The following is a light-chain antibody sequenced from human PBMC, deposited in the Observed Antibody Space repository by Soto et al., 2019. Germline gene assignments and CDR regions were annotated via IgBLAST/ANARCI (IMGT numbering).Light chain of an antibody. CDR2: DSS. CDR3: QHRVFT. J-gene: IGKJ3*01. Sequence: AIQLTQSPSSLSASVGDRVTITCRASQGISSALAWYQQKPGKAPKLLIYDSSSFESGVPSRFSGSRSGTNFALAISSLQPEDFSTYYCQHRVFTFCPGTKVDIK. V-gene: IGKV1-13*02. CDR1: QGISSA.